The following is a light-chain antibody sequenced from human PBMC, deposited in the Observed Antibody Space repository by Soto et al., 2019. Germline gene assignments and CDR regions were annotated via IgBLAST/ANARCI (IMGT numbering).Light chain of an antibody. CDR2: RNN. Sequence: QLVLTQPPSASGTPGQRVTISCSGSSSNIGSNYVYWYQQLPGTAPKLLFYRNNQRPSGVPDRFSGSKSGTSASLAISGLRSEDEADYYCAAWDDSLSGWVFGGGTKLTVL. CDR3: AAWDDSLSGWV. CDR1: SSNIGSNY. V-gene: IGLV1-47*01. J-gene: IGLJ3*02.